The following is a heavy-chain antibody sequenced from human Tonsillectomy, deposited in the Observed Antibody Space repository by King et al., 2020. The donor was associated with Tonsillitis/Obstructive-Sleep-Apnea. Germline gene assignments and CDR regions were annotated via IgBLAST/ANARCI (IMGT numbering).Heavy chain of an antibody. CDR1: GFTFSSYW. CDR2: IKQDGSEK. Sequence: VQLVESGGGLVQPGGSLRLSCAASGFTFSSYWMSWVRQAPGKGLEWVANIKQDGSEKYYVDSVKGRFTISRDNAKNSLYLQMNSLRAEDTAVYYCGRTAYGGRRSLDAFDIWGQGTMVTVSS. D-gene: IGHD4-23*01. V-gene: IGHV3-7*01. CDR3: GRTAYGGRRSLDAFDI. J-gene: IGHJ3*02.